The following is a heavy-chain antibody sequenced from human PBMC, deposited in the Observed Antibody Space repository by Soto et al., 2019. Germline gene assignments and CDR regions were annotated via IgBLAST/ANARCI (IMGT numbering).Heavy chain of an antibody. Sequence: EVQLVESGGGLVKPGGSLRLSCAASGFTFSSYSMNWVRQAPGKGLEWVSSISSSSSYIYYADSVKGRFTISRDNAKNSLYLQMNSLRAEDTAVYYCARDRHGSTPLDYWGQGTLVTVSS. D-gene: IGHD3-10*01. J-gene: IGHJ4*02. V-gene: IGHV3-21*01. CDR2: ISSSSSYI. CDR1: GFTFSSYS. CDR3: ARDRHGSTPLDY.